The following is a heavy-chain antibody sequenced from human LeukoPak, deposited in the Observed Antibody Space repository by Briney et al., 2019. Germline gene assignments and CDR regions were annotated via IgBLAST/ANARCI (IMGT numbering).Heavy chain of an antibody. CDR3: ARMTLYGPGTVD. V-gene: IGHV3-64*01. J-gene: IGHJ4*02. D-gene: IGHD3-10*01. Sequence: QAGGSLRLSCAASGFTFSSYAMHWVRQAPGKGLEYVSGISSNGGSTYYANSVKGRFTISRDNSKNIVKLQMGSLRVEDTAVYHCARMTLYGPGTVDWGQGILVTVSS. CDR2: ISSNGGST. CDR1: GFTFSSYA.